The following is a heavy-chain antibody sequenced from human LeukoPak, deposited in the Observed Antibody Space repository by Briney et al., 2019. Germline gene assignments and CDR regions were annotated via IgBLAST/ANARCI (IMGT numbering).Heavy chain of an antibody. J-gene: IGHJ5*02. Sequence: PSETLSLTCTVSGGSTSSSSYYWDWIRQPPGKGLEWIGSIYYSGTTYYNPSLKSRVTISVDTSKNHFSLKLSSVTAADTAVYYCARQVIVPAGKGFFDPWGQGTLVTVSS. CDR1: GGSTSSSSYY. CDR2: IYYSGTT. V-gene: IGHV4-39*01. CDR3: ARQVIVPAGKGFFDP. D-gene: IGHD2-2*01.